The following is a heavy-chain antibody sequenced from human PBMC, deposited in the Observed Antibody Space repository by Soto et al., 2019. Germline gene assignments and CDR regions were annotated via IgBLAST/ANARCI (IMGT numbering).Heavy chain of an antibody. V-gene: IGHV4-59*01. CDR3: ARDLWGYCGTDCYPLDV. Sequence: SETLSLTCTVSGGSLSPNYWSWIRQPPGKGLEWIGYMYNTGSTVYNPPFKSRVTISVDTSKNQFSLKLNSVTAADTAVYYCARDLWGYCGTDCYPLDVWGQGTTVTVSS. CDR2: MYNTGST. D-gene: IGHD2-21*02. CDR1: GGSLSPNY. J-gene: IGHJ6*02.